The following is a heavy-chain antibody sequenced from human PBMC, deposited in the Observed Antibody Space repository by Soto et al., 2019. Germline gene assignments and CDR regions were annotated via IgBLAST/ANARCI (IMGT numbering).Heavy chain of an antibody. Sequence: EASVKVSCKVSGYTLTELSMHWVRQAPGKGLEWMGGFDPEDGETIYAQKFQGRVTMTEDTSTDTAYMELSSLRSEDTAVYYCATESYYDILTGFDYWGQGTLVTVSS. CDR3: ATESYYDILTGFDY. D-gene: IGHD3-9*01. CDR1: GYTLTELS. V-gene: IGHV1-24*01. CDR2: FDPEDGET. J-gene: IGHJ4*02.